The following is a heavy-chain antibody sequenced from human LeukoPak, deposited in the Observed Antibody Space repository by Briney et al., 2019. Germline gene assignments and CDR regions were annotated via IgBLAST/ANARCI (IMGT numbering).Heavy chain of an antibody. Sequence: GGSLRLSCAASGFTVSSNYMSWVRQAPGKGLEWVSVIYSGGSTYYADSVKGRFTISRDNSKNTLYLQMNSLRAEDTAVYYCAREESYYGSGAGDYWGQGTLVTVSS. J-gene: IGHJ4*02. CDR3: AREESYYGSGAGDY. D-gene: IGHD3-10*01. V-gene: IGHV3-53*01. CDR1: GFTVSSNY. CDR2: IYSGGST.